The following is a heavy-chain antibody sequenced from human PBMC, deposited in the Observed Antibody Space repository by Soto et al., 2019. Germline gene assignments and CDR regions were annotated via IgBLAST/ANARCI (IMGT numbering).Heavy chain of an antibody. CDR3: AIPDLYCSSTSCYTWPY. J-gene: IGHJ4*02. CDR1: GGTFSSYA. Sequence: QVQLVQSGAEVKKPGSSVKVSCKASGGTFSSYAISWVRQAPGEGLEWMGGIIPIFGTANYAQKFQGRVTITEDKSTSTAYMKRSSLRSEDTAVYYCAIPDLYCSSTSCYTWPYWGQGTLVTVSS. V-gene: IGHV1-69*06. D-gene: IGHD2-2*02. CDR2: IIPIFGTA.